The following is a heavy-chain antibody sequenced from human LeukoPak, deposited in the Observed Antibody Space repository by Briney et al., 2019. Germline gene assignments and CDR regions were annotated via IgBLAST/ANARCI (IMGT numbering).Heavy chain of an antibody. J-gene: IGHJ6*02. D-gene: IGHD2-2*01. CDR3: TRDFDNPENSCPSTSCIDV. CDR2: MNPSSGNT. CDR1: GYTFTSYD. Sequence: ASVKVSCKASGYTFTSYDINWVRQATGQGLEWLGWMNPSSGNTGYAQKFQGRLTMTTDTSTSTAYMELRSLISDDTAVYYCTRDFDNPENSCPSTSCIDVWGQGTTVTVSS. V-gene: IGHV1-8*01.